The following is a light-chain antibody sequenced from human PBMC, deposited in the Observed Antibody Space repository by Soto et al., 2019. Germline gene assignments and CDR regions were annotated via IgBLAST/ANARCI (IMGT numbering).Light chain of an antibody. CDR1: SSNIENKD. Sequence: QSVLTQPPSVSAAPGQKVTISCSGSSSNIENKDVSWYQQLPGTAPKLLIYDNDKRPSGIPDRFSGSKSGTSATLGITGLQTGDEADYYCGTWDTSLSAGVFGGGTKVTVL. V-gene: IGLV1-51*01. J-gene: IGLJ2*01. CDR3: GTWDTSLSAGV. CDR2: DND.